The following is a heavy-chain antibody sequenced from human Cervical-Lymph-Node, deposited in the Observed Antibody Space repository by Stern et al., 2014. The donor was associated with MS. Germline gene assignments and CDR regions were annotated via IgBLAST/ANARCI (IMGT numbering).Heavy chain of an antibody. J-gene: IGHJ6*02. CDR3: ARVVGSMGYFYGMDV. CDR2: IYPGDSDT. V-gene: IGHV5-51*03. D-gene: IGHD2-15*01. CDR1: GYRFTSYW. Sequence: EVQLQSGAEVKKPGESLKISCKGSGYRFTSYWIGWVRQMPGKGLEWKGIIYPGDSDTRYSPSFQGQVPISADKSINTAYLQWSSLKASDTATFYCARVVGSMGYFYGMDVWGQGTTVTVSS.